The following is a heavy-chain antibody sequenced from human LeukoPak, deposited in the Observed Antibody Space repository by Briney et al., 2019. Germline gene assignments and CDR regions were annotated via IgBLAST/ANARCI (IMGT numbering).Heavy chain of an antibody. CDR1: SGSISSGSYY. D-gene: IGHD5-18*01. J-gene: IGHJ4*02. CDR2: IYYTGST. V-gene: IGHV4-39*01. CDR3: ARVKKVDTSIDY. Sequence: PSETLSLTCPVSSGSISSGSYYWGWIRQPPGKGLEWIGNIYYTGSTYYSPPLKSRVTVSKDTSKNQFSLKLSSVTAADTAVYYCARVKKVDTSIDYWGQGTLVTVSS.